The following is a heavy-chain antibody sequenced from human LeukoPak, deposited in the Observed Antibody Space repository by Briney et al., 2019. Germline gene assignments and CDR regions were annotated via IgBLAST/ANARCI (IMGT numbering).Heavy chain of an antibody. V-gene: IGHV3-21*01. CDR3: ARARGNWFDP. Sequence: PGGSLRLSCAASGFTFSSYSMNWARQAPGKGLEWVSSISSSSSYIYYADSVKGRFTISRDNAKNSLYLQMNSLRAEDTAVYYCARARGNWFDPWGQGTLVTVSS. J-gene: IGHJ5*02. CDR1: GFTFSSYS. D-gene: IGHD1-26*01. CDR2: ISSSSSYI.